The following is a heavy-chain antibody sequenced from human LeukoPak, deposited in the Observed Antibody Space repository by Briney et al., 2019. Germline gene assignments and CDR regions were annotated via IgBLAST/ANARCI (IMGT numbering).Heavy chain of an antibody. CDR3: ARDRGGVRARNWFDP. J-gene: IGHJ5*02. CDR2: INPSGGST. V-gene: IGHV1-46*01. CDR1: GYTFTSYY. Sequence: GASVKVSCKASGYTFTSYYMHWVRQAPGQGLEWMGIINPSGGSTSYAQKFQGRVTMTRDTSTSTVYMELSSLRSEDTAVYYCARDRGGVRARNWFDPWGQGTLVTVSS. D-gene: IGHD3-16*01.